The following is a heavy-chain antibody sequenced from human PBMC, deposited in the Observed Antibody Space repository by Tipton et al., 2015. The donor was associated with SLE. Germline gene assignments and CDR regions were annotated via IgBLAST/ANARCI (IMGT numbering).Heavy chain of an antibody. CDR3: ARREDLSSPVDS. V-gene: IGHV4-39*01. J-gene: IGHJ4*02. CDR1: GGSIGETTYY. Sequence: GLVKPSETLSLTCTVSGGSIGETTYYWGWIRQPPGKGLEWIGDIYYSGSTYYNPSLKSRVTISVDTSKNQFSLKLSSVTAADTAVYYCARREDLSSPVDSWGQGTLVTVSS. CDR2: IYYSGST. D-gene: IGHD3-16*02.